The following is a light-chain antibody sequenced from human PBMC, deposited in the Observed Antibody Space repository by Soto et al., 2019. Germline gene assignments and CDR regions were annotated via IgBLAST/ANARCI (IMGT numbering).Light chain of an antibody. V-gene: IGLV2-14*01. J-gene: IGLJ1*01. CDR3: NSYSRGTTLRV. CDR1: SSDVGGYDY. Sequence: QSVLTQPASVSGSPGQSITISCTGTSSDVGGYDYVSWYQLHPGKAPKLMVFEVSNRPSGVSYRFSGSKSGDTASLTIAGLQAEDEADYYCNSYSRGTTLRVFGTGTKLTVL. CDR2: EVS.